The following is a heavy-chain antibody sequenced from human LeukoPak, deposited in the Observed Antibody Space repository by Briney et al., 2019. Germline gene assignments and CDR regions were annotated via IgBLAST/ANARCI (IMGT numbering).Heavy chain of an antibody. Sequence: GSLRLSCAASGFIFRNYGMNWVRQAPGKGLEWVAVMSYDGYSRYYAESVKGRFTISRDNSNNLLFLQMNSLRVEDTAVYFCAKDFWGDAYNTRVDHWGQGTLVTVSS. CDR3: AKDFWGDAYNTRVDH. CDR1: GFIFRNYG. V-gene: IGHV3-30*18. CDR2: MSYDGYSR. J-gene: IGHJ4*02. D-gene: IGHD5-24*01.